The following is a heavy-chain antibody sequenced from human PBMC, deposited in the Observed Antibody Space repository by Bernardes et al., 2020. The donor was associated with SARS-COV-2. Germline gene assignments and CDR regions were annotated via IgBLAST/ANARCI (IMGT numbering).Heavy chain of an antibody. Sequence: SFPSSFYPFTGYFIHWVRQAPGQRFEWMGWINPNTGGTNYVQKFQGRVTMTRDTSITTAYMDLSRLGSDDTAYYYCARTRTTISTTGIPVDYWGQGTLVTVSS. V-gene: IGHV1-2*02. CDR3: ARTRTTISTTGIPVDY. D-gene: IGHD2-21*02. CDR2: INPNTGGT. J-gene: IGHJ4*02. CDR1: FYPFTGYF.